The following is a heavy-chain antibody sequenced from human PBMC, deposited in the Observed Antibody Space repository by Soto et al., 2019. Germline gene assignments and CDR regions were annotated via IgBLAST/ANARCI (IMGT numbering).Heavy chain of an antibody. CDR3: ASSSTLYGTTR. CDR2: IFYSGST. D-gene: IGHD1-1*01. Sequence: SDTLSLTCTVSGGSIRSYYWSWIRQPPGKGLEWIGYIFYSGSTDYNPSLKSRVTISVDTSKNQFFLKLSSVTAADTAIYYCASSSTLYGTTRWGQRTLVTVSS. CDR1: GGSIRSYY. V-gene: IGHV4-59*07. J-gene: IGHJ4*02.